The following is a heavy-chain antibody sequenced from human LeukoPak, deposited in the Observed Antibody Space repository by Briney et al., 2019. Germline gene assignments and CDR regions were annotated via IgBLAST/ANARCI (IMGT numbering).Heavy chain of an antibody. V-gene: IGHV4-59*01. CDR3: ARTTEGGYTYGYFYFYYMDV. Sequence: PSETLSLTCTVSGGSISSYYWSWIRQPPGKGLEWIGYIYYSGSTNYNPSLKSRVTISVDTSKNQFSLKLTSVTAADAAVYYCARTTEGGYTYGYFYFYYMDVWGKGTTVTISS. CDR2: IYYSGST. CDR1: GGSISSYY. J-gene: IGHJ6*03. D-gene: IGHD5-18*01.